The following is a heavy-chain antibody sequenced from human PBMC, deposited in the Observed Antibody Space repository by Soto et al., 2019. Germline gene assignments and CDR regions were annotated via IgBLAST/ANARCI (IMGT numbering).Heavy chain of an antibody. Sequence: QVQLQESGPGLVKPSETLSLTCTVSGDSISSYYWSWIRQPPGKGLEWIGYIYYSGSTNYNTSLQSPVTISVDTSKNQFSLKLSSVTAADTAVYYCARSHDILTGYSSPHFDYWGQGTLVTVSS. CDR3: ARSHDILTGYSSPHFDY. CDR2: IYYSGST. D-gene: IGHD3-9*01. CDR1: GDSISSYY. V-gene: IGHV4-59*01. J-gene: IGHJ4*02.